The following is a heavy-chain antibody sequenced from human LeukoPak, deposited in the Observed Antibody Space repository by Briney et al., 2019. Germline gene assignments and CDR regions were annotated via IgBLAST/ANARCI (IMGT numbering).Heavy chain of an antibody. CDR1: GFTFSNAW. V-gene: IGHV3-15*01. CDR3: TTSPVELPRTLLPPIDY. J-gene: IGHJ4*02. CDR2: IKSKTDGGTT. D-gene: IGHD1-7*01. Sequence: GGPLRLSCAACGFTFSNAWMSWVRQAPGKGLEWVGRIKSKTDGGTTDYAAPVKGRFTISRDDSKNTLYLQMNSLKTEDAAVYYCTTSPVELPRTLLPPIDYWGQGTLVTVSS.